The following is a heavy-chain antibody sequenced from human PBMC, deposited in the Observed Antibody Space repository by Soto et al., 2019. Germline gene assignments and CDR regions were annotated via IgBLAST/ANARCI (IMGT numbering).Heavy chain of an antibody. CDR1: GFTFSSYA. J-gene: IGHJ4*02. Sequence: PGGSLRLSCAASGFTFSSYAMSWVRQAPGKGLEWVSAISGSGGSTYYADSVKGRFTISRDNSKNTLYLQMNSLRAEDTAVYYCAKDRSPYYYDSSGYHFDYWGQGTLVTVSS. D-gene: IGHD3-22*01. CDR3: AKDRSPYYYDSSGYHFDY. V-gene: IGHV3-23*01. CDR2: ISGSGGST.